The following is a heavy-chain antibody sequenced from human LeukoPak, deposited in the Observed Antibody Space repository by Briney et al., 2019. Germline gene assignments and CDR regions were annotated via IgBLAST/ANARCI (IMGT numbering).Heavy chain of an antibody. CDR1: GGSFSGYY. D-gene: IGHD4-17*01. Sequence: SETLSLTCAVYGGSFSGYYWSWIRQPPGKGLEWIGEINHSGSTNYNPSLKSRVTISVDTSKNQFSLKLSSVTAADTAVYYCARRSTTVTRYAFDIWGQGTMVTVSS. CDR3: ARRSTTVTRYAFDI. CDR2: INHSGST. J-gene: IGHJ3*02. V-gene: IGHV4-34*01.